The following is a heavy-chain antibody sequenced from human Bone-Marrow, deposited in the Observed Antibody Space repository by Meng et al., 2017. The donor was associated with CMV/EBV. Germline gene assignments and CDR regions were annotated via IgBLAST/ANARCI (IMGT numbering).Heavy chain of an antibody. CDR1: GFTFSRYE. CDR3: ARDSGVVPAL. D-gene: IGHD2-2*01. CDR2: ISSSGSTI. Sequence: GGSLRLSCAASGFTFSRYEMNWVRLAPGKGLEWVSYISSSGSTIYYPDSVKGRFTISRDNSKNTLYLQMNSLRAEDTAVYYCARDSGVVPALWGQGTLVTVSS. V-gene: IGHV3-48*03. J-gene: IGHJ4*02.